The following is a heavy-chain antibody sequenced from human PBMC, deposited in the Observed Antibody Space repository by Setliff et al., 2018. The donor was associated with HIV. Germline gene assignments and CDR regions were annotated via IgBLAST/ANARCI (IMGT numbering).Heavy chain of an antibody. CDR3: ARGGMNSFGAFDI. V-gene: IGHV3-48*03. J-gene: IGHJ3*02. CDR1: GFTFSSYE. Sequence: GESLKISCAGSGFTFSSYEMNWVRQAPGKGLEWVSYISFSSSAIYYKDSVKGRFTISRDNAKMSLFLQMNSLRAEDTAVYYCARGGMNSFGAFDIWGQGTLVTVSS. CDR2: ISFSSSAI. D-gene: IGHD3-16*01.